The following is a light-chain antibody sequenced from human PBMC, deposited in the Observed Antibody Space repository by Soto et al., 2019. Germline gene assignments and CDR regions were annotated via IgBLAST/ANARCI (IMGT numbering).Light chain of an antibody. Sequence: EIVLTQSPGILSLSPGERATLSCRASQSVGNNYLAWYQQKPGQPPRLLIYHASSRASGIPDRFSGSASGAAVALTISRLEPEDFAVYYCHQYANAPLTFGGGPRVEIK. V-gene: IGKV3-20*01. CDR1: QSVGNNY. J-gene: IGKJ4*01. CDR2: HAS. CDR3: HQYANAPLT.